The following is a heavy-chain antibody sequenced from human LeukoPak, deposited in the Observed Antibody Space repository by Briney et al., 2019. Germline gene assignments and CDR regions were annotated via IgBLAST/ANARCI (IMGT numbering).Heavy chain of an antibody. CDR1: DDSITGFY. D-gene: IGHD5-18*01. CDR3: ARDSSAMVGHRSLTGMDV. J-gene: IGHJ6*02. CDR2: IHYSGST. Sequence: KSSKTLSLTCTLSDDSITGFYWNWIRQPPGKGLEWIGYIHYSGSTSSNPSLKSRVTISVDTSKNQFSLKLSSVTAADTAVYYCARDSSAMVGHRSLTGMDVWGQGTTVTVSS. V-gene: IGHV4-59*12.